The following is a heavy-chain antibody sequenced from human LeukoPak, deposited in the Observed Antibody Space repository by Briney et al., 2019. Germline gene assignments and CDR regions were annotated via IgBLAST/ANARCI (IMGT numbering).Heavy chain of an antibody. CDR1: GYSFTSYW. CDR3: ARLNDFWSGYLKYYFDY. V-gene: IGHV5-51*01. J-gene: IGHJ4*02. CDR2: IYPRDSDT. D-gene: IGHD3-3*01. Sequence: GESLKISCKGSGYSFTSYWIGWVRQMPGKGLELMGIIYPRDSDTRYSSSFQGQVTISADKSITTTYLQWSGLKASDTAMYYCARLNDFWSGYLKYYFDYWGQGTLVTVSS.